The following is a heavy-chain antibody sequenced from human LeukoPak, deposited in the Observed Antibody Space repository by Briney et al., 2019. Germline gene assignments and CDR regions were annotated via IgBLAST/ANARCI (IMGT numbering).Heavy chain of an antibody. Sequence: GGFLRLSCAASGFTFSSYSMNWVRQAPGKGLEWVSYISSSSSTKYYADSVKGRFTISRDNAKNSLYLQMNSLRAEDTAVYYCARGGYYDSSGPFDYWGQGTLVTVSS. CDR1: GFTFSSYS. CDR2: ISSSSSTK. CDR3: ARGGYYDSSGPFDY. J-gene: IGHJ4*02. D-gene: IGHD3-22*01. V-gene: IGHV3-48*04.